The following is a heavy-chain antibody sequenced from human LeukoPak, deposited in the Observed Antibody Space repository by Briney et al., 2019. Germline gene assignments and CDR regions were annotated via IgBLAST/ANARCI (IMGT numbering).Heavy chain of an antibody. CDR2: IYYSGST. V-gene: IGHV4-39*07. CDR1: GGSISSSSYY. CDR3: ARDWNRYAY. D-gene: IGHD1-1*01. J-gene: IGHJ4*02. Sequence: SETLSLTCTVSGGSISSSSYYCGWIRQPPGKGLEWIGSIYYSGSTYYNPSLKSRVTISVDTSKNQFSLYLDSVTAADTAVYYCARDWNRYAYWGQGTLVTVSS.